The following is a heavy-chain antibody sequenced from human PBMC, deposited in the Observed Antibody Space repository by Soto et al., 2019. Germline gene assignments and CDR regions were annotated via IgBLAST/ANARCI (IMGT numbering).Heavy chain of an antibody. J-gene: IGHJ4*02. CDR2: INHSGST. Sequence: QVQLQQWGAGLLKPSETLSLTCAVYGGSFSGYYWSWIRQPPGKGLEWIGEINHSGSTNYNPSLKSRVTISVHTSKNQFSLKLSSVTAADTAVYYCARGPRNWNYRIDYWGQGTLVTVSS. CDR3: ARGPRNWNYRIDY. D-gene: IGHD1-7*01. V-gene: IGHV4-34*01. CDR1: GGSFSGYY.